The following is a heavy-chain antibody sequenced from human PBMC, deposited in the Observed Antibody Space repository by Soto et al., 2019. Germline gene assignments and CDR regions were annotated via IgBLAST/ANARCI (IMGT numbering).Heavy chain of an antibody. CDR2: INAGNGNT. V-gene: IGHV1-3*01. CDR3: ARELQGLYYFDY. J-gene: IGHJ4*02. CDR1: GYTFVGYA. Sequence: XSVKVSCKGSGYTFVGYAIHWVRQAPGQSLEWMGWINAGNGNTKYSQKFQGRVTITRDTSASTAYMELTSLRSEDTAVYYCARELQGLYYFDYWGQGTLVTVSS. D-gene: IGHD2-15*01.